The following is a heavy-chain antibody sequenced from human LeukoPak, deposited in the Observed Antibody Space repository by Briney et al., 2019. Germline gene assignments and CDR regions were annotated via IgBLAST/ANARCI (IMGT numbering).Heavy chain of an antibody. CDR1: GFTFSSNS. CDR3: AKDRRNRAAAGKRLYYYGLDV. V-gene: IGHV3-23*01. J-gene: IGHJ6*02. Sequence: SGGSLRLSCAASGFTFSSNSMYWVRQAPGKGLEWGSGIFGSGGSAHYADSVKGRFTISRDNSKRTIYLQMNRLRAEDTALYSCAKDRRNRAAAGKRLYYYGLDVWGQGTTVTVSS. CDR2: IFGSGGSA. D-gene: IGHD6-13*01.